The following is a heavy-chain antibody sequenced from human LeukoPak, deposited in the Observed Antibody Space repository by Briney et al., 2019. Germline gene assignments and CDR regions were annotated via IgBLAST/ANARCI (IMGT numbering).Heavy chain of an antibody. J-gene: IGHJ3*02. Sequence: SETLSLTCTVSGGSISSGSYYWSWIWQPAGKGLEWIGRIYTSGSTNYNPSLKSRVTISVDTSKNQFSLKLSSVTAADTAVYYCAGVRFLEWFDAFDIWGQGTMVTVSS. CDR2: IYTSGST. CDR3: AGVRFLEWFDAFDI. D-gene: IGHD3-3*01. CDR1: GGSISSGSYY. V-gene: IGHV4-61*02.